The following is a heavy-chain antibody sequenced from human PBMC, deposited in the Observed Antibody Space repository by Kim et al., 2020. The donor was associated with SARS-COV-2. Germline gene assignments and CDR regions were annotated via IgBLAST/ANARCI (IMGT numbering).Heavy chain of an antibody. J-gene: IGHJ4*02. CDR3: ARGDSSSFDY. V-gene: IGHV3-21*01. CDR2: YI. D-gene: IGHD6-19*01. Sequence: YIYYEDSVKGRFTISRDNAKNSLYLQMNSLRAEDTAVYYCARGDSSSFDYWGQGTLVTVSS.